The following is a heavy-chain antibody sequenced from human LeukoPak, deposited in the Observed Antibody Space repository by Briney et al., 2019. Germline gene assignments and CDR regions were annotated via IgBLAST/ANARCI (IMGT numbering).Heavy chain of an antibody. CDR3: ARHFRRDYSASGASQYYHYIDV. Sequence: SGTLSLTCTVSGGSMSYDYWSWIRQTPGMRLEWIGYIYTSGSTRYNPSLKSRVTISVDTSKNHFSLRLRSVTAADTAVYYCARHFRRDYSASGASQYYHYIDVWGKGTTVTVSS. CDR2: IYTSGST. CDR1: GGSMSYDY. V-gene: IGHV4-4*09. J-gene: IGHJ6*03. D-gene: IGHD3-10*01.